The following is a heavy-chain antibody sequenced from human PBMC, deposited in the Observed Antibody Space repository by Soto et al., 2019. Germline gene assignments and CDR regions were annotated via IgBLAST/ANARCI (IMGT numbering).Heavy chain of an antibody. D-gene: IGHD2-21*02. CDR3: SRHSGGDSSHPS. CDR1: GFAFYNYA. CDR2: ISDSGISI. V-gene: IGHV3-23*01. Sequence: GGSLRLSCAASGFAFYNYAMAWVRQAPGKGLEWVSGISDSGISIYYTDSVKGRFTISRENAKNSLYLQMNSLRAEDTAVYYCSRHSGGDSSHPSWGQGALVSVSS. J-gene: IGHJ5*02.